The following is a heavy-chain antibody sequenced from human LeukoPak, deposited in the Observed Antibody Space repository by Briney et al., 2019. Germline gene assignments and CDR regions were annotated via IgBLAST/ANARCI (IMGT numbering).Heavy chain of an antibody. Sequence: SETLSLTCTVSGDSISTYYWSWIRQPPGKGLEWIGYIYYSGSTDYNPSLKSRVTISVDRSKNQFSLKLSSVTAADTAVYYCARASIFGVAPYYMDVWGRGTTVTVSS. D-gene: IGHD3-3*01. CDR2: IYYSGST. CDR3: ARASIFGVAPYYMDV. V-gene: IGHV4-59*01. CDR1: GDSISTYY. J-gene: IGHJ6*03.